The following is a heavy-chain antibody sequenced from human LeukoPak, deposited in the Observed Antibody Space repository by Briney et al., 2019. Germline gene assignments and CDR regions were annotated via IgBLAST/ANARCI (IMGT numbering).Heavy chain of an antibody. CDR2: IRYDGSNK. D-gene: IGHD3-3*01. CDR3: AKDQYFWSGYYSYFDY. Sequence: PGGSLRLSCAASGFTFGSYGMHWVRQAPGKGLEWVAFIRYDGSNKYYADSVKGRFTISRDNSKNTLYLQMNSLRAEDTAVYYCAKDQYFWSGYYSYFDYWGQGTLVTVSS. CDR1: GFTFGSYG. J-gene: IGHJ4*02. V-gene: IGHV3-30*02.